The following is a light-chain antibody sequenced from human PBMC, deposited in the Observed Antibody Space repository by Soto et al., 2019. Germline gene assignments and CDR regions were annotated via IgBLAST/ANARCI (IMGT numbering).Light chain of an antibody. CDR3: SSYAGSNNPYV. J-gene: IGLJ1*01. CDR2: EVT. CDR1: SGDIGGYDY. V-gene: IGLV2-8*01. Sequence: QSALTQPPSASGSPGQSVTISCTGTSGDIGGYDYVSWYQQHPGKAPKLMIYEVTKRPLGVPDRFSGSKSGNTASLTVSGLQADDEADYYCSSYAGSNNPYVFGTGTKLPVL.